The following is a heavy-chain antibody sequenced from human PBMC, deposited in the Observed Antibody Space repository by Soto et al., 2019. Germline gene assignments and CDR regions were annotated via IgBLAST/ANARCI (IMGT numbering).Heavy chain of an antibody. CDR1: GGSISGYY. V-gene: IGHV4-59*01. D-gene: IGHD4-4*01. Sequence: SETLSLTCTVSGGSISGYYCIWSRHPPFKGLEWIGYLFYSGSTEYNPSLKSRVSISIDTSRTQFSLRLSSVTAADTAVYYCARDGDGRMTTNPYYYNGMDVWGPGTSVTSPQ. CDR2: LFYSGST. CDR3: ARDGDGRMTTNPYYYNGMDV. J-gene: IGHJ6*01.